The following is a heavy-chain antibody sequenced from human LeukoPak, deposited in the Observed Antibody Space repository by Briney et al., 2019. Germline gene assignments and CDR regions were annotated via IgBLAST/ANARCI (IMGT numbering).Heavy chain of an antibody. CDR1: GGSISSYY. CDR3: ARVPDSNYPYYFDY. CDR2: IYYSGST. Sequence: AETLSLTCTVSGGSISSYYWSWIRQPPGKGLEWIGYIYYSGSTNHNPSLKSRVTISVDTSKNQFSLKLSSLTAADTAVYYCARVPDSNYPYYFDYWGQGTLVTVSS. D-gene: IGHD4-11*01. J-gene: IGHJ4*02. V-gene: IGHV4-59*01.